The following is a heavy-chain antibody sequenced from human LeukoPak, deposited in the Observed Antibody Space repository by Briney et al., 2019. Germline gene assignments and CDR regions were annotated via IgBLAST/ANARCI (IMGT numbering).Heavy chain of an antibody. J-gene: IGHJ3*02. CDR1: GGSISSDY. D-gene: IGHD1-14*01. V-gene: IGHV4-59*08. CDR3: ARHGGEPKDDTFDI. CDR2: IHYSGST. Sequence: SETLSLTCTVSGGSISSDYWSWIRQPPGKGLEWIGYIHYSGSTKYNPSLKSRVSISVDTSKIQFSLKLTSVTAADTAVYYCARHGGEPKDDTFDIWGQGTMVTVS.